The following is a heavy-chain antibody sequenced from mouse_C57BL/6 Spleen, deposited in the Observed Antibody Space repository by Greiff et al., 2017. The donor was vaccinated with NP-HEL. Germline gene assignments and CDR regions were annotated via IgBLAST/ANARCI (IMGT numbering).Heavy chain of an antibody. CDR1: GYSITSGYY. D-gene: IGHD2-2*01. Sequence: EVQRVESGPGLVKPSQSLSLTCSVTGYSITSGYYWNWIRQFPGNKLEWMGYISYDGSNNYNPSLKNRISLTRDTSKNQFFLKLNSVTTEDTATYYCARDGVYYGYDGRFAYWGQGTLVTVSA. J-gene: IGHJ3*01. CDR3: ARDGVYYGYDGRFAY. V-gene: IGHV3-6*01. CDR2: ISYDGSN.